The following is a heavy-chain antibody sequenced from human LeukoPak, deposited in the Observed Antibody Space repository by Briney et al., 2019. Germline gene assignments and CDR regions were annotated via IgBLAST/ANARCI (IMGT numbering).Heavy chain of an antibody. D-gene: IGHD2-2*01. CDR2: INHSGST. J-gene: IGHJ4*02. CDR1: GGSFSGYN. Sequence: PSETLSLTCAVYGGSFSGYNWSWIRQPPGKGLEWIGEINHSGSTNYNPSLKSRVTISVDTSKNQFSLKLSSVTAADTAVYYCARGYCSSTSCYDFDHWGQGTLVTVSS. CDR3: ARGYCSSTSCYDFDH. V-gene: IGHV4-34*01.